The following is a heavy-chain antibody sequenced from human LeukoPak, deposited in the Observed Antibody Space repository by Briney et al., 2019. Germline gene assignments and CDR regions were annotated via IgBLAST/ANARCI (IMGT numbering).Heavy chain of an antibody. V-gene: IGHV4-39*01. D-gene: IGHD1-26*01. J-gene: IGHJ4*02. CDR2: IYYSGST. Sequence: PSETLSLTCTVSGGSISSSSYYWGWIRQPPGKGLEWIGSIYYSGSTYYNPSLKSRVTISVDTSKNQFSLKLSSVTATDTAVYYCARGLSIVGAQIHRNPPRKMTYFDYWGQGTLVTVSS. CDR1: GGSISSSSYY. CDR3: ARGLSIVGAQIHRNPPRKMTYFDY.